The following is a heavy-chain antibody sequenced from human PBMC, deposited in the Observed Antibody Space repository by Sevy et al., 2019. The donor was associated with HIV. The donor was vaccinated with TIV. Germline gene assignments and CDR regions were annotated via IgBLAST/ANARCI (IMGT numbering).Heavy chain of an antibody. CDR2: IIPILGTT. D-gene: IGHD4-4*01. V-gene: IGHV1-69*13. Sequence: ASVKVSCKASGGTFSNYALSWVRQAPGQGLEWMGGIIPILGTTNFAQTFQGRVTITADESRSTAYMELSSLKPADTAVYYCARTPLLSIPGTTDVYFDIWVQGTLVTVSS. J-gene: IGHJ4*02. CDR1: GGTFSNYA. CDR3: ARTPLLSIPGTTDVYFDI.